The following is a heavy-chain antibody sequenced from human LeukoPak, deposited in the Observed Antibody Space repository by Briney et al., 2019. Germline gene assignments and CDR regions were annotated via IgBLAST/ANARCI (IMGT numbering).Heavy chain of an antibody. D-gene: IGHD3-10*01. J-gene: IGHJ3*02. CDR1: GFTFSSYW. CDR3: ARARRADLRFGEAFRHTKAVRAFDI. Sequence: PGGSLRLSCAASGFTFSSYWMHWVRQAPGKGLVWVSRINSDGSSTSYADSVKGRFTISRDNAKNTLYLQMNSLRAEDTAVYYCARARRADLRFGEAFRHTKAVRAFDIWGQGTMVTASS. V-gene: IGHV3-74*01. CDR2: INSDGSST.